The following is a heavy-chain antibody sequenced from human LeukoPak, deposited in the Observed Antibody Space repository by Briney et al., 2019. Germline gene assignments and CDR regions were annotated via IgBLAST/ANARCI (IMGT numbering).Heavy chain of an antibody. J-gene: IGHJ4*02. CDR3: ARTQTGTYSFFDF. CDR2: MSEGGSTT. D-gene: IGHD1-26*01. Sequence: GGSLRLSCVASGFTFNKYAMSWVRQAPGKGLEWVSLMSEGGSTTYYADSVKGRFTISSDNSKNTVYLQMNSLRGEDTAVYYCARTQTGTYSFFDFWGQGSLVTVSS. CDR1: GFTFNKYA. V-gene: IGHV3-23*01.